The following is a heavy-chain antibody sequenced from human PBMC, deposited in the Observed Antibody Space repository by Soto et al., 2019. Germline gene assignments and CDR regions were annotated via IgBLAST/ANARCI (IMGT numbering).Heavy chain of an antibody. CDR2: IIPIFGTA. CDR1: GGTFSSYA. CDR3: ASGPALGSSTFPYYRMDV. Sequence: QVQLVQSGAEVKKPGSSVKVSCKASGGTFSSYAISWVRQAPGQGLEWMGGIIPIFGTANYAQKFQGRVTINADESTSTAYMELSSLRSEDTAVYYWASGPALGSSTFPYYRMDVWGQGTTVTVSS. D-gene: IGHD2-2*01. J-gene: IGHJ6*02. V-gene: IGHV1-69*01.